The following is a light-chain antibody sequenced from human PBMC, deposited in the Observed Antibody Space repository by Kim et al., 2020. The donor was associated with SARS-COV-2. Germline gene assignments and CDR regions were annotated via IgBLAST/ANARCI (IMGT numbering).Light chain of an antibody. J-gene: IGLJ2*01. CDR2: VGTGGIVG. Sequence: TCTLSSGYSNYKVDWYQQRPGKGPRFVMRVGTGGIVGSKGDGIPDRFSVLGSGLNRYLTIKNIQEEDESDYHCGADHGSGSKFVVLFGGGTQLT. CDR3: GADHGSGSKFVVL. CDR1: SGYSNYK. V-gene: IGLV9-49*01.